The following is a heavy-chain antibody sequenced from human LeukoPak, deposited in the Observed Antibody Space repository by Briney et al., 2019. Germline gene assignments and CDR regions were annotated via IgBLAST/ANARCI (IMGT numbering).Heavy chain of an antibody. J-gene: IGHJ4*02. CDR1: GYTLTELS. D-gene: IGHD3-22*01. V-gene: IGHV1-24*01. CDR3: ARVDLAWDSSGYFRAANDY. CDR2: FDPEDGET. Sequence: ASVKVSCKVSGYTLTELSMHWVRQAPGKGLEWMGGFDPEDGETIYAQKFQGRVTMTTDTPTSTGYMELRSLTSDDTAVYYCARVDLAWDSSGYFRAANDYWGQGTLVIVSS.